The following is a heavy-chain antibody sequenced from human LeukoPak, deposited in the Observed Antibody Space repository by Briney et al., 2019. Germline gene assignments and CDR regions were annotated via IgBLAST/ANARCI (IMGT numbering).Heavy chain of an antibody. J-gene: IGHJ4*02. CDR3: AREGYQDYYFDY. D-gene: IGHD2-15*01. CDR2: IYHSGST. Sequence: SETLSLTCTVSGYSISSGYYWGWIRQPPGKGLEWIGNIYHSGSTYNNPSLKSRVTISLDTSKNQFSLKLRSVTAADTAVYYCAREGYQDYYFDYWGQGTLVTVSS. V-gene: IGHV4-38-2*02. CDR1: GYSISSGYY.